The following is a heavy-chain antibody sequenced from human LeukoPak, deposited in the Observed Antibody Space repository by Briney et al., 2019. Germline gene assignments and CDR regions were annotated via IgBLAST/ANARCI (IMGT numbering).Heavy chain of an antibody. J-gene: IGHJ4*02. Sequence: SGPELVKPTQTLTLTCTFSGFSLSSSGMCVSWIRQPPGKALEWLARIDWDDDKYYNTSLKTRLTISQDTSKNQVVLTMTNMDPVDTATYYCARFRYCSSTSCYFFDYWGQGTLVTVSS. CDR2: IDWDDDK. CDR3: ARFRYCSSTSCYFFDY. V-gene: IGHV2-70*11. D-gene: IGHD2-2*01. CDR1: GFSLSSSGMC.